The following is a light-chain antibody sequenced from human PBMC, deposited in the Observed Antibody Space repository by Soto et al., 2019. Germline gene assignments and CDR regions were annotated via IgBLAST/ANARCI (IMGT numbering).Light chain of an antibody. CDR3: SSYRTGSRV. Sequence: QSALTQPASVSGSPGQSITISCTGTSGDIGSYNRVSWYQQHPGKAPKLIIYEVTDRPSGVSNRFSGSKSGNTASLTISGLQAEDEAEYYCSSYRTGSRVFGGGTKLTVL. J-gene: IGLJ2*01. V-gene: IGLV2-14*01. CDR1: SGDIGSYNR. CDR2: EVT.